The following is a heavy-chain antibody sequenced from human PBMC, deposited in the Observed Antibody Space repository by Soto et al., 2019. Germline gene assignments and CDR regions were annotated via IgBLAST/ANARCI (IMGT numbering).Heavy chain of an antibody. J-gene: IGHJ4*02. CDR3: ARGRSVIDHDDFEY. CDR2: VSFDGNSK. D-gene: IGHD2-21*01. CDR1: GSTFSSYS. V-gene: IGHV3-30-3*01. Sequence: GGSLRLSCAASGSTFSSYSMHWVRQAPGKGLEWVAAVSFDGNSKYFADSVKGRFTISRDNSKNTLSLQMNSLGADDSAVYYCARGRSVIDHDDFEYWGQGTLVTVSS.